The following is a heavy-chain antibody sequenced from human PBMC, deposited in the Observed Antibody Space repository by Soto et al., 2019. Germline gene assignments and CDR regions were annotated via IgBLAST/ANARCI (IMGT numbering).Heavy chain of an antibody. D-gene: IGHD5-18*01. J-gene: IGHJ4*02. CDR2: IYPGDSNT. CDR3: ARPGAPTDTVVYDF. Sequence: PGESLKISCKASGYSFANYWIGWVCQKPGKGLEWMGVIYPGDSNTTYSPSFEGQVIISVDRHRGTAFLEWSSLKASDTAMYYCARPGAPTDTVVYDFWGQGTQVTVSS. CDR1: GYSFANYW. V-gene: IGHV5-51*01.